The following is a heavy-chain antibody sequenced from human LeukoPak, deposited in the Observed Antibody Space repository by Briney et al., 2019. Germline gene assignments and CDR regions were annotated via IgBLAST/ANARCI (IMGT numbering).Heavy chain of an antibody. CDR3: AKEAGYSGYDYPDY. CDR1: GFTFSSYA. J-gene: IGHJ4*02. D-gene: IGHD5-12*01. Sequence: GGSLRLSCAASGFTFSSYAMSWVRQAPGKGLEGVSAIRDGGYSAHYADSVKGRFNISRENPKNTLYLQMNSLRAEDTAVYYCAKEAGYSGYDYPDYWGQGTLVTAS. CDR2: IRDGGYSA. V-gene: IGHV3-23*01.